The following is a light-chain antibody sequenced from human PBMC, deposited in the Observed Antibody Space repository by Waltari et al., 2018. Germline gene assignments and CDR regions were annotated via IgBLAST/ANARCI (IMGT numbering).Light chain of an antibody. J-gene: IGKJ1*01. CDR1: QGFSSY. CDR3: QQYYSNPAT. Sequence: AIRITQSPSSLSASTGDRVTITCGASQGFSSYLAWYQQKPGKAPKVLIYAASTLQSGVPSRFSGSGSGTDFTLTISCLQSEDFAIYYCQQYYSNPATFGQGTKVEIK. V-gene: IGKV1-8*01. CDR2: AAS.